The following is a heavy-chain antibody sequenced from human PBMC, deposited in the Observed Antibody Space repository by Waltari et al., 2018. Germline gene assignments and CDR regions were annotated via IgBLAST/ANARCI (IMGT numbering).Heavy chain of an antibody. CDR1: GLTFSSYA. D-gene: IGHD6-19*01. J-gene: IGHJ4*02. V-gene: IGHV3-23*01. CDR3: AKGGYSSGWSFDY. Sequence: EVQRLASGGGLVQPGGCMRPSCAASGLTFSSYAMSWVRRAPGKGLEWVSAISGSGGSTYYAYSVKGRFTISRDNSKNTLYLQMNSLRAEDTAVYYCAKGGYSSGWSFDYWGQGTLVTVSS. CDR2: ISGSGGST.